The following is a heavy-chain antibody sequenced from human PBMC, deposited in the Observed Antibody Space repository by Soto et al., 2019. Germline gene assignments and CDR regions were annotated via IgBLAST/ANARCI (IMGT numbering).Heavy chain of an antibody. CDR3: ARRCGYYYDSSGPCCY. CDR1: GGTFSSYA. Sequence: QVQLVQSGAEVKKPGSSVKVSCKASGGTFSSYAISWVRQAPGQGLEWMGGIIPIFGTANYAQKFQGRVTSTADESTSTADMELSSLRSEDTAVYYCARRCGYYYDSSGPCCYWGQGTLVTVSS. D-gene: IGHD3-22*01. V-gene: IGHV1-69*01. CDR2: IIPIFGTA. J-gene: IGHJ4*02.